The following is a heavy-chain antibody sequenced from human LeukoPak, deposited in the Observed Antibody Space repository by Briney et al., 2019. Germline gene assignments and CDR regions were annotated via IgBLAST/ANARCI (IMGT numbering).Heavy chain of an antibody. CDR1: GYTFTTHY. CDR2: INPSGGST. D-gene: IGHD3-9*01. CDR3: ARGSRPVYNLLTGKRYFDY. V-gene: IGHV1-46*01. Sequence: ASVKVSCKASGYTFTTHYVHWVRQAPGQGFEWMGIINPSGGSTTYAQKFRGRLTMTRDMSTSTVYMELSSLRSEDTAVYYCARGSRPVYNLLTGKRYFDYWGQGTLLTVSS. J-gene: IGHJ4*02.